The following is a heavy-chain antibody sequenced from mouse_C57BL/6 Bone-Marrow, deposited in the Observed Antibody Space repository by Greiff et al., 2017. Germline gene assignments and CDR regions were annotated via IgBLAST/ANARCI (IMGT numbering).Heavy chain of an antibody. CDR1: GYTFTDYE. J-gene: IGHJ3*01. V-gene: IGHV1-15*01. Sequence: QVQLQQSGAELVRPGASVTLSCKASGYTFTDYEMRWVKQTPVHGLEWIGAIDPETGGTAYNQKFKGKAILTADKSSSTAYMELRSLTSEDSAVYYWSRKCSYYGSSFAYWGQGTLVTVSA. D-gene: IGHD1-1*01. CDR3: SRKCSYYGSSFAY. CDR2: IDPETGGT.